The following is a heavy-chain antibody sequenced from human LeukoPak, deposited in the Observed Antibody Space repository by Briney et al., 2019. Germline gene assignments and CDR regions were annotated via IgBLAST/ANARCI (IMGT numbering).Heavy chain of an antibody. CDR3: AKAFGELSPYCFGY. V-gene: IGHV3-23*01. Sequence: GGSLRLSCAASGFTFSSYAMSWVRQAPGKGLEWVSAIIGSGGSTYYADSVKGRFTISRDNSKNTLYLQMNSLRDEDTAVYYCAKAFGELSPYCFGYWGQGTLVTVSS. D-gene: IGHD3-10*01. CDR2: IIGSGGST. J-gene: IGHJ4*02. CDR1: GFTFSSYA.